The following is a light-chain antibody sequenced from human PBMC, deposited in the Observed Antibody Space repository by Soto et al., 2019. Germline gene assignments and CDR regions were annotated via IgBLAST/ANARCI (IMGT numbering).Light chain of an antibody. CDR3: QQYNNWPLT. CDR1: QSVSSN. V-gene: IGKV3D-15*01. J-gene: IGKJ4*01. Sequence: EIVMPQSPATLSVSPGERATLSCRASQSVSSNLARYQQKPGQAPRLLIYGASTRATGIPARFSGSGSGTEFTLTISSLQSEDFAVYYCQQYNNWPLTFGGGTKV. CDR2: GAS.